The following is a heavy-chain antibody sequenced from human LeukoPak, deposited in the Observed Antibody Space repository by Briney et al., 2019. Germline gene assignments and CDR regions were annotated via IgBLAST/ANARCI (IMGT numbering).Heavy chain of an antibody. J-gene: IGHJ4*02. Sequence: SGGSLRLSCAASGFTFSSYWMSWVRQAPGKGLEWVANIKQDGSERYYVDSVKGRFTISRDNAKNSLYLQMNSLRAEDTAVYYCARRFGGWLQLDFDYWGQGTLVTVSS. D-gene: IGHD5-24*01. CDR2: IKQDGSER. V-gene: IGHV3-7*01. CDR1: GFTFSSYW. CDR3: ARRFGGWLQLDFDY.